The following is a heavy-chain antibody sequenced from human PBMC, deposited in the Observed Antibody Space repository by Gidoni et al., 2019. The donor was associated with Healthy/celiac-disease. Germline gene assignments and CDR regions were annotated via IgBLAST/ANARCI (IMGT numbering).Heavy chain of an antibody. V-gene: IGHV3-30*18. CDR2: ISYYGSNN. J-gene: IGHJ4*02. D-gene: IGHD3-10*01. CDR3: AKEMAHYGSGSYYSLFDY. Sequence: QVQLVESGGGVVQPGRSLRLSCAASGFTFSIYGMHWVRQAPGKGLEWVVVISYYGSNNNYADSVKGRFTISRDNSKNTLYLQMNSLRAEDTAVYYCAKEMAHYGSGSYYSLFDYWGQGTLVTVSS. CDR1: GFTFSIYG.